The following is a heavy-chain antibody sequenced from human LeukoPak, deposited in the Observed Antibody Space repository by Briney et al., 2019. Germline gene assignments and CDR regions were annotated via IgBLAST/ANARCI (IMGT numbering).Heavy chain of an antibody. D-gene: IGHD2/OR15-2a*01. J-gene: IGHJ6*02. CDR3: ATKDFQTVLMEDYYYYYGMDV. CDR2: IIPIFGTA. Sequence: GASVKVSCKASGGTFSSYAISWVRQAPGQGLEWMGGIIPIFGTANYAQKFQGRVTITADESTSTAYMELSSLRSEDTAVYYCATKDFQTVLMEDYYYYYGMDVWGQGTTVTVSS. V-gene: IGHV1-69*13. CDR1: GGTFSSYA.